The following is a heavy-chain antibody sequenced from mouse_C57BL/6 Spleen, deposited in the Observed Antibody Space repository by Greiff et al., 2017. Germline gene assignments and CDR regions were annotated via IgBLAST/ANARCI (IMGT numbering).Heavy chain of an antibody. CDR3: ARSIYAMDY. J-gene: IGHJ4*01. Sequence: QVQLQQPGPELVKPGASVKISCKASGYAFSSSWMNWVKQRPGKGLEWIGRIYPGDGDTNYNGKFKGKATLTADKSSSTAYMQLSSLTSEDSAVYFCARSIYAMDYWGQGTSVTVSS. CDR2: IYPGDGDT. V-gene: IGHV1-82*01. CDR1: GYAFSSSW.